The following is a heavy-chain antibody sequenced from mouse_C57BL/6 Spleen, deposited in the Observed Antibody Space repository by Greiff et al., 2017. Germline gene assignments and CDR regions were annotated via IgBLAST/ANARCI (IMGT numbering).Heavy chain of an antibody. Sequence: EVKLLESGPGLVKPSQSLSLTCSVTGYSITSGYYWNWIRQFPGNKLEWMGYISYDGSNNYNPSLKNRISITRDTSKNQFFLKLNSVTTEDTATYYCARDRGNYGSSWFAYWGQGTLVTVSA. V-gene: IGHV3-6*01. CDR2: ISYDGSN. CDR1: GYSITSGYY. J-gene: IGHJ3*01. D-gene: IGHD1-1*01. CDR3: ARDRGNYGSSWFAY.